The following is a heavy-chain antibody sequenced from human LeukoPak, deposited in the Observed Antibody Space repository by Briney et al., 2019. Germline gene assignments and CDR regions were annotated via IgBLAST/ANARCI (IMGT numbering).Heavy chain of an antibody. CDR3: ARGPLDSGYTYFDY. CDR2: FSYSGST. CDR1: GASVSNYY. D-gene: IGHD5-12*01. Sequence: TSETLSLTCTVSGASVSNYYWSWIRQPPGKGLEWLGYFSYSGSTNYNPSLKSRVTISVDTSKNQFSLKLSSVTAADTAVYYCARGPLDSGYTYFDYWGQGTLVSVAS. V-gene: IGHV4-59*02. J-gene: IGHJ4*02.